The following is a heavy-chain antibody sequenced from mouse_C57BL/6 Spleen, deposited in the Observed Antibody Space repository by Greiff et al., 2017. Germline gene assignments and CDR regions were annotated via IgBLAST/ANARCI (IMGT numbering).Heavy chain of an antibody. Sequence: QVQLQQSGPGLVAPSQSLSITCTVSGFSLTSYGVHWVRQPPGKGLEWLVVIWSDGSTTYNSALKSRLSISKDNSKSQVFLKMNSLQTDDTAMYDCARHLNYAPWYFDVWGTGTTVTVSS. D-gene: IGHD1-1*02. J-gene: IGHJ1*03. CDR1: GFSLTSYG. V-gene: IGHV2-6-1*01. CDR2: IWSDGST. CDR3: ARHLNYAPWYFDV.